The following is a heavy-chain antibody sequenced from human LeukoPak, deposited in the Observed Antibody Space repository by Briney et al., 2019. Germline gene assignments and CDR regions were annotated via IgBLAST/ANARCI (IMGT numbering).Heavy chain of an antibody. V-gene: IGHV3-30*07. CDR3: ARESRGVQGYFDY. J-gene: IGHJ4*02. CDR2: ISDAGRNK. CDR1: GITSSNDV. D-gene: IGHD3-10*01. Sequence: TGGSLRLSCAASGITSSNDVMHWVRQAPGKGLEWVAVISDAGRNKYYADSGKGRFTISRDNSKNTLYLQMNSLRAEDTAVYYCARESRGVQGYFDYWGQGTLVTVSS.